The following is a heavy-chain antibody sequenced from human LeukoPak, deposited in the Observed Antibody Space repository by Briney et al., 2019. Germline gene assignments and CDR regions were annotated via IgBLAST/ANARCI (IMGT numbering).Heavy chain of an antibody. D-gene: IGHD1-26*01. CDR2: IKEDGSEI. V-gene: IGHV3-7*01. CDR1: GFYFSTYW. J-gene: IGHJ6*03. CDR3: AKGRGWEASYYYYYMDV. Sequence: GGSLRLSCTATGFYFSTYWMTWVRQVPGKGLEWVANIKEDGSEIYYVDAVKGRFTISRDNSKNTLYLQMNSLRAEDTAVYYCAKGRGWEASYYYYYMDVWGKGTTVTISS.